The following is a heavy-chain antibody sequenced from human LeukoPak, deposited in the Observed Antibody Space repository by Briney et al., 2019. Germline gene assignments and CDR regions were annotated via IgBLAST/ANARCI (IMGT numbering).Heavy chain of an antibody. CDR3: ARDNRRPYYYGSSGYYGLNYYYYMDV. V-gene: IGHV3-11*04. J-gene: IGHJ6*03. CDR1: GFTFSDYY. D-gene: IGHD3-22*01. Sequence: GGSLRLSCAASGFTFSDYYMSWIRQAPGKGLEWVSYISSSGSTIYYADSVKGRFTISRDNAKNSLYLQMNSLRAEDTAVYYCARDNRRPYYYGSSGYYGLNYYYYMDVWGKGTTVTVSS. CDR2: ISSSGSTI.